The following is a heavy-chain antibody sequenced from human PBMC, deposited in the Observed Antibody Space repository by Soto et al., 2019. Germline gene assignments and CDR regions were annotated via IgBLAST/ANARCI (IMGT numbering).Heavy chain of an antibody. CDR1: GFTVSSNY. D-gene: IGHD6-13*01. CDR2: IYSGGST. V-gene: IGHV3-53*02. CDR3: ARGRYSSSWFQS. Sequence: EVQLVETGGGLIQPGGSLRLSCAASGFTVSSNYMSWVRQAPGKGLEWVSVIYSGGSTYYADSVKGRFTISRDNSKTTLYIQMNSLRAEDTAVYYCARGRYSSSWFQSWGEGSLVTVSS. J-gene: IGHJ4*02.